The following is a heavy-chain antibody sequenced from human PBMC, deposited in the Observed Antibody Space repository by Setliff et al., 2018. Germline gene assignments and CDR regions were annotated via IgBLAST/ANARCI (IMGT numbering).Heavy chain of an antibody. CDR3: ARGGRYCDYKTCPRAYY. Sequence: GGSLRLSCVASGLTVSTNYMSNFMSWVRQAPGKGLEWVSIIYNDGSTYYTDSVKGRFTISRDISKNTLYLQMNSLRAEDTATYYCARGGRYCDYKTCPRAYYWGQGTPVTVSS. V-gene: IGHV3-53*01. CDR2: IYNDGST. J-gene: IGHJ4*02. CDR1: GLTVSTNY. D-gene: IGHD3-3*01.